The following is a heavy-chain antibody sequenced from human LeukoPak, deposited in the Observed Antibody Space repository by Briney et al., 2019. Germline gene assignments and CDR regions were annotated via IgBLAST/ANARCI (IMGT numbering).Heavy chain of an antibody. D-gene: IGHD3-10*01. Sequence: MPSETLSLTCAVSGGSISSGGYSWSWIRQPPGKGLEWIGYIYHSGSTYYNPSLKSRVTMSVDRSKNQFSLKLSSVTAADTAVYYCARAMVRGVICWFDPWGQGTLVTVPS. CDR2: IYHSGST. CDR3: ARAMVRGVICWFDP. V-gene: IGHV4-30-2*01. J-gene: IGHJ5*02. CDR1: GGSISSGGYS.